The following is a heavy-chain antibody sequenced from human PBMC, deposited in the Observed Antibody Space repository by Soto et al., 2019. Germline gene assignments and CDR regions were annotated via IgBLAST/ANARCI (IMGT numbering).Heavy chain of an antibody. D-gene: IGHD3-22*01. V-gene: IGHV3-30*02. CDR3: AKDSTVITMTPVDY. J-gene: IGHJ4*02. Sequence: DSVKGRFTISRDISKNTLYLQMNSLRAEDTAVYYCAKDSTVITMTPVDYLGQGTLVTVSS.